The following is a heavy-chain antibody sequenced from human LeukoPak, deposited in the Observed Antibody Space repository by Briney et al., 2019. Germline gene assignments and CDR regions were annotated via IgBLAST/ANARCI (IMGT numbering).Heavy chain of an antibody. V-gene: IGHV3-21*01. CDR2: ISSSSSYI. Sequence: GGSLRLSCAASGFTFSSYSMNWVRQAPGKGLEWVSSISSSSSYIYYADSVKGRFTISRDNAKNSLYLQMNSLRAEDTAVYYCASLTHYSSGWYGDFDYWGQGTLVTVSS. J-gene: IGHJ4*02. D-gene: IGHD6-19*01. CDR3: ASLTHYSSGWYGDFDY. CDR1: GFTFSSYS.